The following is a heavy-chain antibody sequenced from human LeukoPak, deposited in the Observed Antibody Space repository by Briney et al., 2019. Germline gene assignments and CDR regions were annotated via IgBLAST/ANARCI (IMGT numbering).Heavy chain of an antibody. CDR3: VRDGGVSGYDLLDY. CDR1: GFTFSNYW. Sequence: PGGSLRLSCAASGFTFSNYWMTWVRQAPGKGLEWVAHINQDGSKEYYMDSVKARFTISRDNAKNSLSLQMYSLRAEDTAVYYCVRDGGVSGYDLLDYWGQGTLVTVSS. CDR2: INQDGSKE. V-gene: IGHV3-7*01. D-gene: IGHD5-12*01. J-gene: IGHJ4*02.